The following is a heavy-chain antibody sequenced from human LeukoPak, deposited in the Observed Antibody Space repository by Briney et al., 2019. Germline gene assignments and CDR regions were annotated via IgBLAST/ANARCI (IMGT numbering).Heavy chain of an antibody. CDR2: INSDGSTT. J-gene: IGHJ4*02. Sequence: GGPLRLSCAASRFTFSRNWMHWVRQAPGKGLVWVSRINSDGSTTTYADFVRGRFTISRDNAKNTLYLQMNSLRAEDTAVYYCARELPFDYWGQGTLVTVSS. V-gene: IGHV3-74*01. D-gene: IGHD2-21*02. CDR3: ARELPFDY. CDR1: RFTFSRNW.